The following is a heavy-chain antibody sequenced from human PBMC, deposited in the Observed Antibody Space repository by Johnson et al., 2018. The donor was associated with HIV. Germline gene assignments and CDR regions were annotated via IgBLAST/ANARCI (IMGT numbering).Heavy chain of an antibody. CDR3: ARCSDVLPGYTGPVDAFDI. CDR1: GFTLSSSA. J-gene: IGHJ3*02. D-gene: IGHD3-9*01. CDR2: ITYDGSNK. Sequence: QVQLVESGGGVVQPGRSLRLSCEASGFTLSSSAFHWVRQAPGKGLEWVAVITYDGSNKYYADSVTGRFPISRDISKKTLYLQMRSLRTEDTAGYFCARCSDVLPGYTGPVDAFDIWGQGTLVTVS. V-gene: IGHV3-30*04.